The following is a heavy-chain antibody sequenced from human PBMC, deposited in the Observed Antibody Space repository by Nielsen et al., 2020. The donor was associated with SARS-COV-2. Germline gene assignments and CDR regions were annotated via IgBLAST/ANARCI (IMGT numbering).Heavy chain of an antibody. CDR2: ISYDGSNK. Sequence: GESLKISCAASGFTFSSYGMHWVRQAPGKGLEWVAVISYDGSNKYYADSVKGRFTISRDNSKNTLYLQMNSLRAEDTAVYYCAKAHRSGSYRTPFDYWGQGTLVTVSS. D-gene: IGHD3-10*01. J-gene: IGHJ4*02. CDR1: GFTFSSYG. CDR3: AKAHRSGSYRTPFDY. V-gene: IGHV3-30*18.